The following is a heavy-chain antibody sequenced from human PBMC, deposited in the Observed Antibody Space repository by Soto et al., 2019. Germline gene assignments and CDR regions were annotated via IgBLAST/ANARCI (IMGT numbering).Heavy chain of an antibody. D-gene: IGHD2-2*01. Sequence: GASVKVSCKASGGTFSSYTISWVRQAPGQGLEWMGRIIPILGIANYAQKFQGRVTITADKSTSTAYMELSSLRSEDTAVYYCASGGYCSSTSCPYYYYYYIDVWGKGTTVTVSS. CDR1: GGTFSSYT. V-gene: IGHV1-69*02. CDR3: ASGGYCSSTSCPYYYYYYIDV. CDR2: IIPILGIA. J-gene: IGHJ6*03.